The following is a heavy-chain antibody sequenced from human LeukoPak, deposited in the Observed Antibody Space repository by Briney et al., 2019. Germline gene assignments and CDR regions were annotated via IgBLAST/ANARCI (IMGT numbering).Heavy chain of an antibody. CDR3: ASGGWYSVH. V-gene: IGHV3-7*01. CDR2: IKDDGSEK. Sequence: PGGSLRLSCAASGFTFSTYWMSWARQAPGKGLEWVAKIKDDGSEKYYVDSVKGRFTISRDNAKNSLYLQMDYLRAEDTAVYFCASGGWYSVHWGQGTLVTVSS. J-gene: IGHJ4*02. D-gene: IGHD6-19*01. CDR1: GFTFSTYW.